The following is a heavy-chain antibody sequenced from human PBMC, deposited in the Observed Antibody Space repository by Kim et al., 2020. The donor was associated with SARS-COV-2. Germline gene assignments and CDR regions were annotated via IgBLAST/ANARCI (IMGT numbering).Heavy chain of an antibody. Sequence: SETLSLTCTVSGGSISSYYWSWIRQPPGKGLEWIGYIYYSGSTNYNPSLKSRVTISVDTSKNQFSLKLSSVTAADTAVYYCERVKPKLLWFGVSPNYVD. CDR1: GGSISSYY. V-gene: IGHV4-59*01. D-gene: IGHD3-10*01. CDR2: IYYSGST. J-gene: IGHJ4*01. CDR3: ERVKPKLLWFGVSPNYVD.